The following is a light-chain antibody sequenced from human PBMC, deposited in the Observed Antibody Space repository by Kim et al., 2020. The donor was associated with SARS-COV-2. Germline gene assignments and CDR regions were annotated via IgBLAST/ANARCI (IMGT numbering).Light chain of an antibody. CDR3: QKYNSVPYT. J-gene: IGKJ2*01. V-gene: IGKV1-27*01. Sequence: DIQMTQSPTALSASVGDRVTITCRASQGISNYLAWYQQKPGKVPKLLIYDASTLRSGVPSRFSGSGSGTDFTLTISSLQPEDVATYYCQKYNSVPYTFGQGTKLEIK. CDR2: DAS. CDR1: QGISNY.